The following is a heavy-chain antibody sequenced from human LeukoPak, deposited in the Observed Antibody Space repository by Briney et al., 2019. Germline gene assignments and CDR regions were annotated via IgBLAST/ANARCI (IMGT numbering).Heavy chain of an antibody. V-gene: IGHV1-69*13. CDR3: ASQSSSLPKFDY. CDR2: IIPIFGTA. D-gene: IGHD6-13*01. J-gene: IGHJ4*02. CDR1: GGTFSSYA. Sequence: GASVKVSCKASGGTFSSYAISWVRQAPGQGLEWMGGIIPIFGTANYAQKFQGRVTITADESTSTAYMELSSLRSEDTAVYYCASQSSSLPKFDYWGQGTLVTVSS.